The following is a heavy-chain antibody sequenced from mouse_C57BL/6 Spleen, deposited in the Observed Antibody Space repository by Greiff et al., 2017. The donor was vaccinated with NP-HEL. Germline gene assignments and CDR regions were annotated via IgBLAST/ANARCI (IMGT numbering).Heavy chain of an antibody. CDR2: IDPSDSYT. D-gene: IGHD2-3*01. V-gene: IGHV1-50*01. CDR3: ARGGGYYPYYFDY. Sequence: QVQLQQPGAELVKPGASVKLSCKASGYTFTSYWMQWVKQRPGQGLEWIGEIDPSDSYTNYNQKFKGKATLTVDTSSSTAYMQLSSLTSEDSAVYYCARGGGYYPYYFDYWGQGTTLTVSS. CDR1: GYTFTSYW. J-gene: IGHJ2*01.